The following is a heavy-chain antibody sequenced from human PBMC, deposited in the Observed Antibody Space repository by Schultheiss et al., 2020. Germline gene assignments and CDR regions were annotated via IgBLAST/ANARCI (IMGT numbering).Heavy chain of an antibody. CDR3: AKEISLAVTGPYYFDY. V-gene: IGHV3-21*04. CDR2: ISSSSSYI. Sequence: GGSLRLSCAASGFTFSSYSMNWVRQAPGKGLEWVSSISSSSSYIYYADSVKGRFTISRDNAKNSLYLQMNSLRAEDSAVYYCAKEISLAVTGPYYFDYWGQGTLVTVSS. D-gene: IGHD6-19*01. CDR1: GFTFSSYS. J-gene: IGHJ4*02.